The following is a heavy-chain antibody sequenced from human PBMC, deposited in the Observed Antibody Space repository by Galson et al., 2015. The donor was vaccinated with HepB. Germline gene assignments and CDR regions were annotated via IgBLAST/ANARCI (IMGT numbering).Heavy chain of an antibody. Sequence: SLRLSCAASGFTFNWYWMTWVRQAPGKGLEWVANIEQDGSERYYVDSVKGRFTISRDNAKNSLYLQMNSLTAEDTAVYYCARATATIDYWGQGTLVTASS. CDR2: IEQDGSER. V-gene: IGHV3-7*04. CDR3: ARATATIDY. CDR1: GFTFNWYW. J-gene: IGHJ4*02. D-gene: IGHD5-12*01.